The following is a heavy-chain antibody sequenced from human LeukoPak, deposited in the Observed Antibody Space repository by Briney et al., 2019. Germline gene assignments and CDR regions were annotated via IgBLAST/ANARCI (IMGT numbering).Heavy chain of an antibody. CDR3: AKESASFHTSGASFDY. CDR1: GFTFSNHG. Sequence: GGSLRLSCAASGFTFSNHGMHWVRQAPGKGLEWVAFIKHDESKIHYADSVKGRFTVSRDTAKNTLYLQMNSLGAEDTAVYFCAKESASFHTSGASFDYWGQGTLVTVSS. J-gene: IGHJ4*02. D-gene: IGHD3-10*01. CDR2: IKHDESKI. V-gene: IGHV3-30*02.